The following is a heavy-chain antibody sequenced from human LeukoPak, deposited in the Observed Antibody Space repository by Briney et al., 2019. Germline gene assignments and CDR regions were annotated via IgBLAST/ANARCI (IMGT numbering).Heavy chain of an antibody. CDR1: GYTFTSYG. Sequence: GASVKVSCKASGYTFTSYGISWARQAPGQGLEWMGWISAYNGNTNYAQKLQGRVTMTTDTSTSTAYMELRSLRSDDTAVYYCARDAQHYCSSTSCYGPRSGADYYYYYMDVWGKGTTVTVSS. CDR3: ARDAQHYCSSTSCYGPRSGADYYYYYMDV. CDR2: ISAYNGNT. D-gene: IGHD2-2*01. J-gene: IGHJ6*03. V-gene: IGHV1-18*01.